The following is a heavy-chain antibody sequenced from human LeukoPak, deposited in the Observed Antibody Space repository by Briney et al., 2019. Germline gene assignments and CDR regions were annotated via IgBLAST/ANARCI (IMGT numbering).Heavy chain of an antibody. J-gene: IGHJ6*04. D-gene: IGHD6-13*01. CDR3: ARDGIAAAGTDYYYYGMDV. CDR1: GGTFSSYA. V-gene: IGHV1-69*13. Sequence: RRASVKVSCKASGGTFSSYAISWVRQAPGQGLEWMGGFIPIFGTANYAQKFQGRVTITADESTSTAYMELSSLRSEDTAVYYCARDGIAAAGTDYYYYGMDVWGKGTTVTVSS. CDR2: FIPIFGTA.